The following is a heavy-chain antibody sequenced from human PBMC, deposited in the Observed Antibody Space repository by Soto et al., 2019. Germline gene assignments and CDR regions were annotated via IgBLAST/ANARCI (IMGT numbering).Heavy chain of an antibody. CDR2: ISSSGGST. D-gene: IGHD2-15*01. CDR3: AKVRMPTYYFDY. Sequence: GGSLRLSCAGSGLTFSSYAMSWVRQAPGKGLEWVSAISSSGGSTYYADSVKVRFTISRDNSKNTLYLQMNSPRADDTAVYYCAKVRMPTYYFDYWGQGTLVTVSS. CDR1: GLTFSSYA. J-gene: IGHJ4*02. V-gene: IGHV3-23*01.